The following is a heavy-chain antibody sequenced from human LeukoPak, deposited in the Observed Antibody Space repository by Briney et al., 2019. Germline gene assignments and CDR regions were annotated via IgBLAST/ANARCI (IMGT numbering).Heavy chain of an antibody. J-gene: IGHJ4*02. CDR3: ARDLGNYYGSGSYHPAGRGNDY. Sequence: GGSLRLSCAASGITFSTYSMNWVRQAPGKGLEWVSSISSSSSYVYYGDSVKGRFTISRDNAKNSLYLQMNSLRAEDTAVYYCARDLGNYYGSGSYHPAGRGNDYWGQGTLVTVSS. V-gene: IGHV3-21*01. CDR2: ISSSSSYV. CDR1: GITFSTYS. D-gene: IGHD3-10*01.